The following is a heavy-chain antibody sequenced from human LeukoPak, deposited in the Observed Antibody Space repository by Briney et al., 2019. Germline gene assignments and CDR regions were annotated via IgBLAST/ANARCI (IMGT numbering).Heavy chain of an antibody. D-gene: IGHD2-2*01. CDR1: GFTVSSNY. CDR2: IYSGGST. Sequence: GGSLRLSCAASGFTVSSNYMSWVRQAPGKGLEWVSVIYSGGSTYYADSVKGRFTISRDNSKNTLYLQMNSLRAEDTAVYYCARGRVSTSCPFDYWGQGTLVTVSS. V-gene: IGHV3-66*01. J-gene: IGHJ4*02. CDR3: ARGRVSTSCPFDY.